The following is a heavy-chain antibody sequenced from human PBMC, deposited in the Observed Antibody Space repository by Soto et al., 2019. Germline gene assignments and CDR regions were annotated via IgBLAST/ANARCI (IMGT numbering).Heavy chain of an antibody. CDR2: IYYSGST. CDR3: ARGEGRDGYNLGVYYYYGRDV. Sequence: SETLSLTCTVSGGSISSYYWSWIRQPPGKRPEWIGNIYYSGSTNYNPSLKSRVTISADTSKNQFSLKLSSVTAADTAVYYCARGEGRDGYNLGVYYYYGRDVWGQGTTVTVSS. J-gene: IGHJ6*02. D-gene: IGHD5-12*01. V-gene: IGHV4-59*01. CDR1: GGSISSYY.